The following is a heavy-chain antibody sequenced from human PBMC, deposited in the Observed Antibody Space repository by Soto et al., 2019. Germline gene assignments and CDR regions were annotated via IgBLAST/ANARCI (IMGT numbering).Heavy chain of an antibody. J-gene: IGHJ6*03. CDR2: IYYSGST. Sequence: PSETLSLTCTVSGGSISSYYWSWIRQPPGKGLEWIGYIYYSGSTNYNPSLKSRVTMSVDTSKNQFSLKLSSVTAADTAVYYCARNGITGDRNYYYYYMDVWGKGTTVTVSS. CDR1: GGSISSYY. V-gene: IGHV4-59*01. CDR3: ARNGITGDRNYYYYYMDV. D-gene: IGHD1-20*01.